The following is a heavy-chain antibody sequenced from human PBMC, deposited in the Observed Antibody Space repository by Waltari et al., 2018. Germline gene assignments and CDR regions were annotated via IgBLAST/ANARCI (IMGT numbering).Heavy chain of an antibody. V-gene: IGHV1-3*01. CDR2: INAGNGNT. CDR3: AINGGSTRYYYYYMDV. J-gene: IGHJ6*03. D-gene: IGHD3-10*01. CDR1: GYTFTSYA. Sequence: QVQLVQSGAEVKKPGASVKVSCKASGYTFTSYAMHWVRQAPGQRLEWMGWINAGNGNTKYSQKFQGRVTITRDESTSTAYMELSSLRSEDTAVYYCAINGGSTRYYYYYMDVWGKGTTVTVSS.